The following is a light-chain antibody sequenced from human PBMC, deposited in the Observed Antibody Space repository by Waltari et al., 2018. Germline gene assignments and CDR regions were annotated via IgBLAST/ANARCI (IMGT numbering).Light chain of an antibody. J-gene: IGLJ3*02. V-gene: IGLV1-47*01. CDR2: RND. CDR1: SPPIVSNF. Sequence: QSVLTQPPSVSETPGPRVTISCSCGSPPIVSNFVYCYQHAPGTAPRLLTARNDQRPSGVPDRFSGSKSGTSASLAISGLRPEDEADYYCAAWDGSLSGWVFGGGTKVTVL. CDR3: AAWDGSLSGWV.